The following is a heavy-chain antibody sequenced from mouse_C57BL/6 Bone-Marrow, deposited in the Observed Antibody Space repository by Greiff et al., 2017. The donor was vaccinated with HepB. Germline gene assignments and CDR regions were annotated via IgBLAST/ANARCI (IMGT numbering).Heavy chain of an antibody. CDR2: ISDGGSYT. J-gene: IGHJ3*01. D-gene: IGHD2-5*01. V-gene: IGHV5-4*01. Sequence: EVNLVESGGGLVKPGGSLKLSCAASGFTFSSYAMSWVRQTPEKRLEWVATISDGGSYTYYPDNVKGRFTISRDNAKNNLYLQMSHLKSEDTAMYYCARDDYSNSFAYWGQGTLVTVSA. CDR1: GFTFSSYA. CDR3: ARDDYSNSFAY.